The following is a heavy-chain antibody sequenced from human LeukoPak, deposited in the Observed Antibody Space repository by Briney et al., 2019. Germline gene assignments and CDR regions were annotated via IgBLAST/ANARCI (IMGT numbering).Heavy chain of an antibody. CDR3: ARAYGDYRGYYYYMDV. V-gene: IGHV1-2*06. Sequence: GASVKGSCKASGYTFTGYYMHWVRQAPGQGLEWMGRINPNSGGTNYAQKFQGRVTMTRDTSISTAYMELSSLRSEDTAVYYCARAYGDYRGYYYYMDVWGKGTTVTVSS. J-gene: IGHJ6*03. CDR2: INPNSGGT. D-gene: IGHD4-17*01. CDR1: GYTFTGYY.